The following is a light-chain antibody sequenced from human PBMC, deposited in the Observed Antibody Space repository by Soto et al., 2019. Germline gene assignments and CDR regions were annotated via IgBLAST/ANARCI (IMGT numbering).Light chain of an antibody. CDR2: DAS. Sequence: EIVLTQSPGTLSLWPGERATISCRASQNVGNNYLAWFQQTPGQAPRLLIFDASSRATGIPDRFSGSGSGTDFTLTINRLEPDDFTVYYCEQYAYSPLTFGGGTKVEF. V-gene: IGKV3-20*01. CDR3: EQYAYSPLT. CDR1: QNVGNNY. J-gene: IGKJ4*01.